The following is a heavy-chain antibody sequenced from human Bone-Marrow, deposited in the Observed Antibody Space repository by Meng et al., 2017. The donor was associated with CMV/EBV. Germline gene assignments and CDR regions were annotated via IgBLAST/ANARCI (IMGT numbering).Heavy chain of an antibody. CDR2: IYHSGST. J-gene: IGHJ5*02. Sequence: QVQLQESGPGLGKPSGTLSLTCAVSGGSIRSSNWWSWVRQPPGKGLEWIGEIYHSGSTNYNPSLKSRVTISVDKSKNQFSLKLSSVTAADTAVYYCASGSFGAPSGWFDPWGQGTLVTVSS. CDR1: GGSIRSSNW. D-gene: IGHD3-3*01. CDR3: ASGSFGAPSGWFDP. V-gene: IGHV4-4*02.